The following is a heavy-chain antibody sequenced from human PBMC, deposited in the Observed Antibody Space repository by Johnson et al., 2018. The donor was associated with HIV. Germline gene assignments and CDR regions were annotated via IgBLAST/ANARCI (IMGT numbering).Heavy chain of an antibody. CDR3: ARGGWRGIATPDAFDI. CDR1: GFTFSDYY. CDR2: ISSSGSTI. J-gene: IGHJ3*02. D-gene: IGHD6-13*01. Sequence: QVQLVESGGGVVQPGGSLRLSCAASGFTFSDYYMSWIRQAPGKGLEWVSYISSSGSTIYYGDSVKGRFTISRDNAKNSLYLQMNSLRAEDTAVYYCARGGWRGIATPDAFDIWGQGTMVTVSS. V-gene: IGHV3-11*04.